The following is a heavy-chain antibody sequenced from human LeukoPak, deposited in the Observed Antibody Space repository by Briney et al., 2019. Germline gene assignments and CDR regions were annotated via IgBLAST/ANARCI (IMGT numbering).Heavy chain of an antibody. CDR2: INHSGST. J-gene: IGHJ4*02. CDR1: GGSFSGYY. D-gene: IGHD3-10*01. V-gene: IGHV4-34*01. Sequence: PSETLSLTCAVYGGSFSGYYWSWIRQPPGKGLEWIGEINHSGSTNYNPSLKSRVTISVDTSKNQFSLKLSSVTAADTAVYYCASLPQISGSLFDYWGQGTLVTVSS. CDR3: ASLPQISGSLFDY.